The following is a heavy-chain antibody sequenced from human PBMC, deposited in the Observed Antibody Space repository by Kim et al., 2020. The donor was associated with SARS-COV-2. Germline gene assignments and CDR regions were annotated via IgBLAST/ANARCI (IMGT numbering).Heavy chain of an antibody. CDR3: AREGSLEPVDAFDI. Sequence: GGSLRLSCAASGFTVSSNYMSWVRQAPGKGLEWVSVIYSGGSTYYADSVKGRFTISRDNSKNTLYLQMNSLRAEDTAVYYCAREGSLEPVDAFDIWGQGTMVTVSS. CDR2: IYSGGST. D-gene: IGHD3-3*01. J-gene: IGHJ3*02. V-gene: IGHV3-66*02. CDR1: GFTVSSNY.